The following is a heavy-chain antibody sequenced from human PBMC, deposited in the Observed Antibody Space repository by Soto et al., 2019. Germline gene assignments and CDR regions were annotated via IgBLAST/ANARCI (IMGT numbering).Heavy chain of an antibody. J-gene: IGHJ4*02. CDR1: GGSISSGGYY. CDR2: IYYSGST. Sequence: QVQLQESGPGLVKPSQTLSLTCTVSGGSISSGGYYWSWIRQHPGKGLEWIGYIYYSGSTYYNPSIKSRVTISVDTSKNQFSMKLSSVTAADTAVYYCARDSYGDYGFDYWGQGTLVTVSS. D-gene: IGHD4-17*01. CDR3: ARDSYGDYGFDY. V-gene: IGHV4-31*03.